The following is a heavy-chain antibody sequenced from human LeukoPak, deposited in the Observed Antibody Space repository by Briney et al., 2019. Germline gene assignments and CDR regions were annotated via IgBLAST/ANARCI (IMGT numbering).Heavy chain of an antibody. CDR3: ARGAPYSGSYVTDY. Sequence: SETLSLTCSVSGGSISTNYCSWFRQPPGKGLEWIGYLYYTGSTNYNPSLKSRVTISVDTSKNQFSLKVRSVTAADTAVYYCARGAPYSGSYVTDYWGQGTLVTVSS. J-gene: IGHJ4*02. CDR2: LYYTGST. D-gene: IGHD1-26*01. V-gene: IGHV4-59*01. CDR1: GGSISTNY.